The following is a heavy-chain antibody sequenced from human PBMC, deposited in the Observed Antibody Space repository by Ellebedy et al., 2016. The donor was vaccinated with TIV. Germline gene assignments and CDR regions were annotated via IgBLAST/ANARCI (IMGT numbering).Heavy chain of an antibody. V-gene: IGHV3-11*01. CDR2: ISSSGSPI. D-gene: IGHD1/OR15-1a*01. CDR3: ARDTRFIDQQHNWFDP. CDR1: GFIFSDYY. Sequence: GGSLRLSCAASGFIFSDYYMIWIRQAPGKGLECVSYISSSGSPIYYADSVRGRFTISRDNAKNSLYLQMNSLRAEDTVVYYCARDTRFIDQQHNWFDPWGQGTLVTVSS. J-gene: IGHJ5*02.